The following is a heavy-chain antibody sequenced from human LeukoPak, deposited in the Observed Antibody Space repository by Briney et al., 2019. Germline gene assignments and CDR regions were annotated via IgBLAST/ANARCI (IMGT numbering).Heavy chain of an antibody. CDR1: GYTFTSYD. Sequence: ASVKVSCKASGYTFTSYDINWVRQATGQGLEWMGWMNPNSGNTGYAQKFQGRVTMTRNTSISTAYMELSSLTSEDTAVYYCARENRYSSNWYPFDYWGQGTLVTVSS. V-gene: IGHV1-8*01. CDR2: MNPNSGNT. J-gene: IGHJ4*02. CDR3: ARENRYSSNWYPFDY. D-gene: IGHD6-13*01.